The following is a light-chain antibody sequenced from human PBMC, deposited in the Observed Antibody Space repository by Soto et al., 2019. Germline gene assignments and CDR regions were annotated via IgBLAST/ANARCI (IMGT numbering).Light chain of an antibody. CDR3: QQYNSYSP. V-gene: IGKV1-5*01. J-gene: IGKJ5*01. CDR1: QSISSW. CDR2: DAS. Sequence: DIQMTQSPSTLSASVGDRVTITCRASQSISSWLAWYQQKPGKAPKLPIYDASSSESGVPSRFSGSGSGTEFTLTISSLQPDDFATYYCQQYNSYSPFGQGTRLEIK.